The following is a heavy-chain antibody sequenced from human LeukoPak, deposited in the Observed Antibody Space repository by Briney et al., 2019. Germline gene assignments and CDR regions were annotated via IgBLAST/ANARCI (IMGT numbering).Heavy chain of an antibody. V-gene: IGHV4-59*01. Sequence: SETLSLTCTVSGESISGFYWTWIRQPPGKGLEWIGYIYYSGSTNYNPSLKSRVTISVDTSKNQFSLKLSSVTAADTAVYYCARLLRGFYYGSGSYSPQYYFDYWGQGTLVTVSS. CDR1: GESISGFY. D-gene: IGHD3-10*01. J-gene: IGHJ4*02. CDR2: IYYSGST. CDR3: ARLLRGFYYGSGSYSPQYYFDY.